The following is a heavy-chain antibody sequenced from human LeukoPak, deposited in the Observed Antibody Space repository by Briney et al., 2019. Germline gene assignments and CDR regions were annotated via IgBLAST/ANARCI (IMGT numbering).Heavy chain of an antibody. CDR2: IYYSGST. D-gene: IGHD3-22*01. Sequence: PSQTLSLTCTVSGGSISSGGYYWSWIRQHPGKGLEWIGYIYYSGSTYYNPSLKSRVTISVDTSKNQFSLKLSSVTAADTAVYYCARVGPYYYDTSGNPAPPRTFDPWGQGTLVTVSS. V-gene: IGHV4-31*03. J-gene: IGHJ5*02. CDR3: ARVGPYYYDTSGNPAPPRTFDP. CDR1: GGSISSGGYY.